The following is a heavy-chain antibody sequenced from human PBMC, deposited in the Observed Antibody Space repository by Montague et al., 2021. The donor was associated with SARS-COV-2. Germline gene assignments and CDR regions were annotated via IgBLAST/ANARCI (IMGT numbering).Heavy chain of an antibody. CDR1: GDSISGFY. CDR2: IYYSGIT. J-gene: IGHJ4*02. V-gene: IGHV4-59*13. CDR3: ARGVVAAPDTIDY. D-gene: IGHD6-13*01. Sequence: SETLSLTCTVSGDSISGFYWNWIRQPPGKGLEWIGKIYYSGITNXXPSLKSRVTISVDTSKNQFSLKLISVTAADTALYYCARGVVAAPDTIDYWGQGTLVTVSS.